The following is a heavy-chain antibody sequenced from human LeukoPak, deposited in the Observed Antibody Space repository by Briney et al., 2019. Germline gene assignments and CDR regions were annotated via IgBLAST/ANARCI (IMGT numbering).Heavy chain of an antibody. Sequence: GGSLRLSCAASGFTFSSYGMHWVRQAPGKGLEWVAFIRSDGSYKYYADSVKGRFTISRDNSKNTLDLQMNSLRIEDTAVYYCAKDQPSGSSSWYWDYWGQGSLVTVSS. CDR2: IRSDGSYK. D-gene: IGHD6-13*01. CDR3: AKDQPSGSSSWYWDY. J-gene: IGHJ4*02. V-gene: IGHV3-30*02. CDR1: GFTFSSYG.